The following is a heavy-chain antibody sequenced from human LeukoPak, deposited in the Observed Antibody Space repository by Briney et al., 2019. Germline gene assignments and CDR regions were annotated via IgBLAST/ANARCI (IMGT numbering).Heavy chain of an antibody. CDR1: GFTFRSYA. V-gene: IGHV3-23*01. Sequence: PGGSLRLSCAASGFTFRSYAMSWVRQAPGKGLEWVSTIHGSGGSTYYADSVKGRFTISRDNSKNTLYLQMNSLRAEDTAVYYCARDLSSDYWGQGTLVTVSS. CDR2: IHGSGGST. D-gene: IGHD6-6*01. CDR3: ARDLSSDY. J-gene: IGHJ4*02.